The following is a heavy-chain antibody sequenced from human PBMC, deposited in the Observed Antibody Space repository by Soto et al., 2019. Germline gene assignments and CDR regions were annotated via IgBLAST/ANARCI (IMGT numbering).Heavy chain of an antibody. CDR2: ISYDGSNK. V-gene: IGHV3-30*18. D-gene: IGHD1-26*01. CDR1: GFTFSSSG. CDR3: AKDRDRGGSYYFDY. J-gene: IGHJ4*02. Sequence: GGSPRLYCAASGFTFSSSGMHWVRQAPGKGLEWVAVISYDGSNKYYADSVKGRFTISRDNSKNTLYLQMNSLRAEDTAVYYCAKDRDRGGSYYFDYCGQGTLVTGS.